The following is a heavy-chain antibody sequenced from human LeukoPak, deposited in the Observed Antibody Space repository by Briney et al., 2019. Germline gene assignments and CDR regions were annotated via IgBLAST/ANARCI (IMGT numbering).Heavy chain of an antibody. CDR2: INHSGST. J-gene: IGHJ3*02. CDR3: ARGTNYYDILTGDAFDI. D-gene: IGHD3-9*01. V-gene: IGHV4-34*01. CDR1: GGSFSGYY. Sequence: SETLSLTCAVYGGSFSGYYWSWICQPPGKGLEWIGEINHSGSTNYNPSLKSRVTISVDTSKNQFSLKLSSVTAADTAVYYCARGTNYYDILTGDAFDIWGQGTMVTVSS.